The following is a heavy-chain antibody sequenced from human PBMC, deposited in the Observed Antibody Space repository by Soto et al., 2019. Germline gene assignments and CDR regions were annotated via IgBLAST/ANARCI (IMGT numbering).Heavy chain of an antibody. V-gene: IGHV3-23*01. CDR2: VDGSGGDT. CDR3: AHEIFAAAYAATSAIDL. Sequence: GGSLRLSCAASGFTFISHAMGWRLQAPGTGPEWVAFVDGSGGDTSYADSVKGRFTISRDNSDNSLYLDMNSLRAEDTGRYFCAHEIFAAAYAATSAIDLWGQGTLVTVSS. J-gene: IGHJ4*02. D-gene: IGHD2-8*01. CDR1: GFTFISHA.